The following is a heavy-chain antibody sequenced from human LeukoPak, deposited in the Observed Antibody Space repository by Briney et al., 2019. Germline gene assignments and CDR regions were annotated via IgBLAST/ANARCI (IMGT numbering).Heavy chain of an antibody. J-gene: IGHJ4*02. CDR2: IIPIFGTA. CDR3: ARVVGYTAMVGGVYFDY. CDR1: GGTFSSYA. D-gene: IGHD5-18*01. Sequence: ASVKVSCKASGGTFSSYAISWVRQAPGQGLEWMGGIIPIFGTANYAQKLQGRVTMTTDTSTSTAYMGLRSLRSDDTAVYYCARVVGYTAMVGGVYFDYWGQGTLVTVSS. V-gene: IGHV1-69*05.